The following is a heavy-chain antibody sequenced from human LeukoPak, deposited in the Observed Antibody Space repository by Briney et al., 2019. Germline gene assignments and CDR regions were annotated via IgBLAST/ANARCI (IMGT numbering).Heavy chain of an antibody. V-gene: IGHV1-8*01. Sequence: ASVKVSCKASGYTFTSYDINWVRQATGQGLEWMGWMNPNSGNTGYAQKFQGRVTMTRNTSISTAYMELSSLRSEDTAVYYCARVGYCSSTSCNNWFDPWGQGTPVTVSS. CDR2: MNPNSGNT. D-gene: IGHD2-2*01. CDR1: GYTFTSYD. J-gene: IGHJ5*02. CDR3: ARVGYCSSTSCNNWFDP.